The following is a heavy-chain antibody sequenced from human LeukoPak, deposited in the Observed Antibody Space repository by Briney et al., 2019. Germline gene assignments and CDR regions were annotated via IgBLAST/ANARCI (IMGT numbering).Heavy chain of an antibody. Sequence: GGSLRLSCAASGFTFSSYGMHWVRQAPGKGLEWVAFIRYDGSNKYYADSVKGRFTISRDNSKNTLYLQMNSLRAEDTAVYYCAKDQLYYHFWSGQIDYWGQGTLVTVSS. CDR3: AKDQLYYHFWSGQIDY. CDR2: IRYDGSNK. CDR1: GFTFSSYG. D-gene: IGHD3-3*01. J-gene: IGHJ4*02. V-gene: IGHV3-30*02.